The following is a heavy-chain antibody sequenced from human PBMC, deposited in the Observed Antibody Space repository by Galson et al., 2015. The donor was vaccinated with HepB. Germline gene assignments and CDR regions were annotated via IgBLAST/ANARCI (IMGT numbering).Heavy chain of an antibody. CDR2: INTNTGNP. CDR1: GYSFTTYS. Sequence: SVKVSCKASGYSFTTYSMNWVRQAPGQGLEWMGWINTNTGNPKYAQGFIERCVFSLDTSVSTAYLQIVSLQADDTAVYYCARAPGGDIYHDAFDIWGQGTMVTVSS. D-gene: IGHD3-16*02. J-gene: IGHJ3*02. CDR3: ARAPGGDIYHDAFDI. V-gene: IGHV7-4-1*01.